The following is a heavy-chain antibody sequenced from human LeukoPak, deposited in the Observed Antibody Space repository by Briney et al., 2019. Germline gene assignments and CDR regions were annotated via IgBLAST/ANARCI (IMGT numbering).Heavy chain of an antibody. Sequence: GGSLRLSCAASGFTFSSYSMNWVRQAPGKGLEWVSSISSSSSYIYYADSVKGRFTISRDNAKNSLYLQMNSLRAEDTAVYYCARARLSFTRGIGANYFDYWGQGTPVTVSS. D-gene: IGHD2-15*01. V-gene: IGHV3-21*01. CDR2: ISSSSSYI. CDR3: ARARLSFTRGIGANYFDY. J-gene: IGHJ4*02. CDR1: GFTFSSYS.